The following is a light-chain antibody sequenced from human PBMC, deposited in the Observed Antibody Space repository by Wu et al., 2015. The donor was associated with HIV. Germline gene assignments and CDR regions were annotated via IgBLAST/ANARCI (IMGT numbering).Light chain of an antibody. CDR1: QNINSW. CDR2: KVS. J-gene: IGKJ4*01. CDR3: QQYNTYPLT. V-gene: IGKV1-5*03. Sequence: DVQLTQSPSTLSASVGDRVTISCRASQNINSWLAWYQRKSGEAPKLLTYKVSNLASGVPSRFTGSGSGTEFALTINSLQPDDFATYYCQQYNTYPLTFGGGTKVDIK.